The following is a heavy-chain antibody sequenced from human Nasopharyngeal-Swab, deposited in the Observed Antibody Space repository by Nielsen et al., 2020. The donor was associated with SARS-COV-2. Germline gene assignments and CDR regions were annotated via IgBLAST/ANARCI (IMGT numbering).Heavy chain of an antibody. CDR2: INPTGGST. CDR3: ARDAGGFYTKDQPYFDY. D-gene: IGHD3-10*01. J-gene: IGHJ4*02. V-gene: IGHV1-46*01. CDR1: GYIFTNYY. Sequence: ASVKVSCKASGYIFTNYYMHWVRRAPGQGLEWMGIINPTGGSTTYAQKFQGRVIMTRDTSTSTLYMELRGLRSEDTAVYFCARDAGGFYTKDQPYFDYWGQGSLVTVSS.